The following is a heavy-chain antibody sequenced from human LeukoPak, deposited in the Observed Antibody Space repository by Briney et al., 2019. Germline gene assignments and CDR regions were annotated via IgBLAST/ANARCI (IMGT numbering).Heavy chain of an antibody. V-gene: IGHV4-34*01. CDR3: ARRPKADYDSSGYYDDY. Sequence: PSVTLSLTCAVYGGSFSGYYWRWIRQPPGKGLEWLGEINHSGSTNYNPSLKSRVTISVDTSKNQFSLKLSSVTAADTAVYYCARRPKADYDSSGYYDDYWGQGTLVTVSS. J-gene: IGHJ4*02. CDR1: GGSFSGYY. CDR2: INHSGST. D-gene: IGHD3-22*01.